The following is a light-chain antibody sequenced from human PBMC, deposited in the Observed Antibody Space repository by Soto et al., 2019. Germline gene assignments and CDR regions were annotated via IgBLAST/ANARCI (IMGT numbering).Light chain of an antibody. CDR1: SSDVGGYNY. V-gene: IGLV2-14*03. Sequence: QSALTQPASVSGSPGQSITFSYTGTSSDVGGYNYVSWYQQHPGKAPKLIIYDVSNRPSGVSNRFSGSKSGDTASLTISGLQAEDEADYYCSSYTSSSTSVVFGGGTKLTVL. J-gene: IGLJ2*01. CDR2: DVS. CDR3: SSYTSSSTSVV.